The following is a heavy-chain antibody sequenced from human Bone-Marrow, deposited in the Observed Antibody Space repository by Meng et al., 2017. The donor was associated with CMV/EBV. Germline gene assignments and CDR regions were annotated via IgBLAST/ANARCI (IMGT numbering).Heavy chain of an antibody. CDR2: IWYDGSNK. V-gene: IGHV3-33*06. CDR3: AKEYSSSWYYADGMAV. CDR1: GFTFSSYG. Sequence: GESLKISCAASGFTFSSYGMHWVRQAPGKGLEWVAVIWYDGSNKYYADSVKGRFTISRDNSKNTLYLQMNSLRAEDTAVYYCAKEYSSSWYYADGMAVWGQGNTVTVSS. D-gene: IGHD6-13*01. J-gene: IGHJ6*02.